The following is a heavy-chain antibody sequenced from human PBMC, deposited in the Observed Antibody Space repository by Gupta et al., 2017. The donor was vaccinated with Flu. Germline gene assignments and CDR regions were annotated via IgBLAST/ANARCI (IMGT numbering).Heavy chain of an antibody. CDR2: VFESGSP. CDR3: ARHKNSYDSSGPPGWFDP. V-gene: IGHV4-39*01. D-gene: IGHD3-22*01. Sequence: SGWVRQPPVKALEWIGNVFESGSPYYNPSLRSRVTISFDRSRTQFSLKLSSVTAADTAIYYCARHKNSYDSSGPPGWFDPWGLGTLVTVSS. J-gene: IGHJ5*02.